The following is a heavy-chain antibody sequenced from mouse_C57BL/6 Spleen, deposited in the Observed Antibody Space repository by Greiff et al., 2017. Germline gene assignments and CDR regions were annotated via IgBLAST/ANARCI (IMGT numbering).Heavy chain of an antibody. CDR1: GYAFSSSW. CDR3: ASTVVYWYFDV. CDR2: IYPGDGDT. D-gene: IGHD1-1*01. J-gene: IGHJ1*03. Sequence: QVQLQQSGPELVKPGASVKISCKASGYAFSSSWMNWVKQRPGKGLEWIGRIYPGDGDTNYNGKFKGKATLTADKSSSTAYMQLSSLTSEDSAVYFCASTVVYWYFDVWGTGTTVTVSS. V-gene: IGHV1-82*01.